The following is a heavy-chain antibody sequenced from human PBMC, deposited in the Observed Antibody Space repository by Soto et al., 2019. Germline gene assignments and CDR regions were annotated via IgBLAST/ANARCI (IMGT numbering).Heavy chain of an antibody. CDR1: GYTFTSYG. CDR3: ARDPGFGFGYSYAFAMDV. J-gene: IGHJ6*02. CDR2: ISGYNGNT. D-gene: IGHD5-18*01. V-gene: IGHV1-18*04. Sequence: SVKVTCKASGYTFTSYGIGWVRQAPGQGLEWMGWISGYNGNTNYAEKVQDRIKMTTDTRTSTTYLELRSLRSDDTAVYFCARDPGFGFGYSYAFAMDVWGQGTTVTVSS.